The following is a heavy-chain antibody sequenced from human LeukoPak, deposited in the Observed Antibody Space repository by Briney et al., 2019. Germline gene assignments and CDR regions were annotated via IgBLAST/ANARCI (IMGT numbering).Heavy chain of an antibody. V-gene: IGHV3-23*01. CDR1: EFTFSSHA. Sequence: GGSLRLSCVASEFTFSSHAMNWVRQAPGKGLEWVSSISGGGESTYYADSVKGRFTVSRDNSKNTLYLQINSLRGEDTAVYYCAKGKHSSGGVPDHWGQGTLVTVSS. CDR2: ISGGGEST. CDR3: AKGKHSSGGVPDH. D-gene: IGHD6-19*01. J-gene: IGHJ4*02.